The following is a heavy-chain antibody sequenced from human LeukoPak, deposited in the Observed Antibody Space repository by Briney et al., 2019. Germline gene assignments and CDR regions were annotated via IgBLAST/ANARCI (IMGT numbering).Heavy chain of an antibody. CDR2: ISGSGGST. D-gene: IGHD6-6*01. V-gene: IGHV3-23*01. Sequence: QTGGSLRLSCAASGFTFSSYAMSWVRQAPGKGLEWVSAISGSGGSTYYADSVKGRFTISRDNSKNTLYLQMNSLRAEDTAVYYCAKYSSSSHYYYMDVWGKGTTVTVSS. CDR3: AKYSSSSHYYYMDV. CDR1: GFTFSSYA. J-gene: IGHJ6*03.